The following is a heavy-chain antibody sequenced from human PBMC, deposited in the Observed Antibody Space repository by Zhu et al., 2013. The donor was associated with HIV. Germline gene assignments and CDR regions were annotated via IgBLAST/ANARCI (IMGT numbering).Heavy chain of an antibody. Sequence: VQLVQSGAEVKKPGASVKVSCKASGYTFTSYYMHWVRQAPGQGLEWMGIINPSGGSTSYAQKFQGRVTMTRDTSTSTVYMELSSLRSEDTAVYYCARERGTTGSNLFSDAFDIWGQGTMVTVSS. CDR3: ARERGTTGSNLFSDAFDI. V-gene: IGHV1-46*01. J-gene: IGHJ3*02. CDR2: INPSGGST. CDR1: GYTFTSYY. D-gene: IGHD1-1*01.